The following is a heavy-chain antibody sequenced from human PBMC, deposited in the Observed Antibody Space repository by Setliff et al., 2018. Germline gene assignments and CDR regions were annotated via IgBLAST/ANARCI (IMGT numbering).Heavy chain of an antibody. CDR3: ARAGGGSSFTAYYYYYYMDV. Sequence: SETLSLTCTVSGGSISSHYWSWIRQPAGKGLEWIGRIYTSGSTNYNPSLKSRVTMSVDTSKNQFSLKLSSVTAADTAVYYCARAGGGSSFTAYYYYYYMDVWGKGTTVTVSS. D-gene: IGHD6-13*01. J-gene: IGHJ6*03. CDR2: IYTSGST. CDR1: GGSISSHY. V-gene: IGHV4-4*07.